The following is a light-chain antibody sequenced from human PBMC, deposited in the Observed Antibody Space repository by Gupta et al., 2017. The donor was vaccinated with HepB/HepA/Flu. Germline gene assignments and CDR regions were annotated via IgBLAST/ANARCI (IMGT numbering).Light chain of an antibody. Sequence: DIQMSQSPFSLSASVGDTVTITCRASQGVNNHLAWFQQKPGEAPKSLIHFASSLQSGVPSKFSGSGSGTHFTLTISGLQPEDFATYYCHQYDSFPLTFGGGTKVEI. V-gene: IGKV1-16*02. CDR3: HQYDSFPLT. J-gene: IGKJ4*01. CDR2: FAS. CDR1: QGVNNH.